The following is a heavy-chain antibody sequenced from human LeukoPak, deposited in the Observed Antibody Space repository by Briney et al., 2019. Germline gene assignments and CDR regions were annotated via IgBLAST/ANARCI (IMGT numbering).Heavy chain of an antibody. J-gene: IGHJ4*02. Sequence: SGGSLRLSCAASGFTFSSYSMKWVRQAPGKGLEGVSYVCSSSSTIYYADSVKDRFTISRDNAKNSLYLQMNSLRAEDTAVYYCARGHDYLDYWGQGTLVTVSS. CDR1: GFTFSSYS. D-gene: IGHD3-3*01. CDR3: ARGHDYLDY. CDR2: VCSSSSTI. V-gene: IGHV3-48*04.